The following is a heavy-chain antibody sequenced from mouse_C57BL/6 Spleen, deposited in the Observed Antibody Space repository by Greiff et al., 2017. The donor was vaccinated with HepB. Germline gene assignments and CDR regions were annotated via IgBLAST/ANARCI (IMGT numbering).Heavy chain of an antibody. CDR1: GYTFTSYG. CDR2: IYPRSGNT. V-gene: IGHV1-81*01. Sequence: QVQLQQSGAELARPGASVKLSCKASGYTFTSYGISWVKQRTGQGLEWIGEIYPRSGNTYYNEKFKGKATLTADKSSSTAYMELRSLTSEDSAVYLGARGSTTVVALYAMDYWGQGTSVTVSS. D-gene: IGHD1-1*01. J-gene: IGHJ4*01. CDR3: ARGSTTVVALYAMDY.